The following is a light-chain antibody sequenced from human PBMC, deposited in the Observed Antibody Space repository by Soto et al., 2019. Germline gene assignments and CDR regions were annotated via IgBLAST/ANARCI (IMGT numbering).Light chain of an antibody. CDR2: GAS. CDR3: QQSYSTPWT. J-gene: IGKJ1*01. V-gene: IGKV1-39*01. CDR1: RSIGSH. Sequence: DIEMTQSPSSLSASVGDRVIITCRASRSIGSHLNWYQQKPGKGPELLIYGASTLQGGVPSRFSATESGTLFTLTINSFEVEDSATYWCQQSYSTPWTFGQGTKV.